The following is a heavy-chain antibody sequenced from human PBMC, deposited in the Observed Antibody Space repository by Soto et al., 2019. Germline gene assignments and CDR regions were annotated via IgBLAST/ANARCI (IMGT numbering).Heavy chain of an antibody. Sequence: GASVKVSCKASGYTFTTYVMHWVRQAPGQRLEWMGWINAGNGNTKYSQKFQGRVTITRDTSASTAYMELSSLRSEDTAVYYCVYGSGSYYIFDYWGQGTLVTVSS. V-gene: IGHV1-3*01. D-gene: IGHD3-10*01. CDR1: GYTFTTYV. CDR2: INAGNGNT. J-gene: IGHJ4*02. CDR3: VYGSGSYYIFDY.